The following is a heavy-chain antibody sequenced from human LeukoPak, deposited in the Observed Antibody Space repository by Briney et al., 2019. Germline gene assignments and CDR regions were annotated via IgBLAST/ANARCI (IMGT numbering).Heavy chain of an antibody. V-gene: IGHV3-30*14. J-gene: IGHJ4*02. CDR1: GFTFTDYA. CDR3: ARDRYSYGHYYFDY. D-gene: IGHD5-18*01. Sequence: GRSLRLSCAASGFTFTDYAFHWVRQAPGKGLEWVAVMSYDGSSKYYADSVKGRFTISRDNSKDTLFLQMDSLRAEDTAVYYCARDRYSYGHYYFDYWGQGTLVTVSS. CDR2: MSYDGSSK.